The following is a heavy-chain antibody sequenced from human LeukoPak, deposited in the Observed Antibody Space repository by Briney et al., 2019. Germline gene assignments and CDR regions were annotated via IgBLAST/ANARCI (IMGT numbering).Heavy chain of an antibody. V-gene: IGHV1-2*02. CDR1: GYTFTGYY. Sequence: ASVKVSCKASGYTFTGYYMHWVRQAPGQGLEWMGWINPNSGDAAYAQIFQGRVTMTRDTSISTAYMELSSLRSDDTAVYYCARRLVDSNGGYDVWGQGTMVTVSS. CDR3: ARRLVDSNGGYDV. D-gene: IGHD2-8*01. CDR2: INPNSGDA. J-gene: IGHJ3*01.